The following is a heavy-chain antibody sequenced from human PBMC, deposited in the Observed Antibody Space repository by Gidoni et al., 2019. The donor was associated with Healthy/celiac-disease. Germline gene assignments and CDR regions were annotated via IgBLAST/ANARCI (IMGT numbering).Heavy chain of an antibody. Sequence: EVQLVESGGGLVKPGGSLRLSCAASGFTFSSYSMNWVRQAPGKGLEWVSSISSSSSYIYYADSVKGRFTISRDNAKNLLYLQMNSLRAEDTAVYYCARVIGSVAAAGISVSNWFDPWGQGTLVTVSS. CDR2: ISSSSSYI. D-gene: IGHD6-13*01. CDR3: ARVIGSVAAAGISVSNWFDP. V-gene: IGHV3-21*01. J-gene: IGHJ5*02. CDR1: GFTFSSYS.